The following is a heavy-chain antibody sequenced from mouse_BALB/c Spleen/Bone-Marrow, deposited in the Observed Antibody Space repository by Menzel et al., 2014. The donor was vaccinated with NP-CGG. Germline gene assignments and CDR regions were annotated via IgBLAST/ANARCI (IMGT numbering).Heavy chain of an antibody. Sequence: VQLQESGPGLVQPSQSLSITCTVSGFSLTNYGVHWVRQSPGKGLEWLGVIWSGGSTDYNAAFISRLIISKDNSKSQVFFKMNSLQANDTAIYYCARRGGTTAPFAYWGQGTLVTVSA. CDR1: GFSLTNYG. CDR3: ARRGGTTAPFAY. V-gene: IGHV2-2*02. J-gene: IGHJ3*01. D-gene: IGHD1-2*01. CDR2: IWSGGST.